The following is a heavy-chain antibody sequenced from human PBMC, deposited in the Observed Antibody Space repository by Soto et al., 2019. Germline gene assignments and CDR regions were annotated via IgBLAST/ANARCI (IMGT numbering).Heavy chain of an antibody. CDR1: GFTFSRYG. J-gene: IGHJ4*02. CDR3: VRESGDYFHFDY. Sequence: QVQLVESGGGVVQPGRSLRLSCAASGFTFSRYGMHWVRQAPGKGLEWVAAIWYDGSNKYYAESVKGRFTISRDNSKNTLYLQMNSLRAEDTAMYHCVRESGDYFHFDYWGQGTLVTVSS. D-gene: IGHD4-17*01. CDR2: IWYDGSNK. V-gene: IGHV3-33*01.